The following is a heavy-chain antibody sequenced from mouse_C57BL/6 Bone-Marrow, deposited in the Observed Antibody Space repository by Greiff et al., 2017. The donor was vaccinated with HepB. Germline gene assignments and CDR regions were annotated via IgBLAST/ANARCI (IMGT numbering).Heavy chain of an antibody. CDR1: GYTFTSYG. CDR3: AREGYYFDY. V-gene: IGHV1-81*01. J-gene: IGHJ2*01. CDR2: IYPRSGNT. Sequence: QVQLKQSGAELARPGASVKLSCKASGYTFTSYGISWVKQRPGQGLEWIGEIYPRSGNTYYNEKFKGKATLTADKSSSTAYMELRSLTSEDAAVYFCAREGYYFDYWGQGTTLTVSS.